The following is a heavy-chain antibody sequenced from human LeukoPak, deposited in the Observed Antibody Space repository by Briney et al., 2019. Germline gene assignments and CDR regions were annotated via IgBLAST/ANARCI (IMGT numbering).Heavy chain of an antibody. Sequence: SVKVSCKASGGTFNNYAISWVRQAPGQGLERMGGIIPIFGTANYAQKFQGRVTITADESTSTAYMELSSLRSEDTAVYYCARNSDFWSGYYSAWGQGTLVTVSS. D-gene: IGHD3-3*01. J-gene: IGHJ5*02. CDR3: ARNSDFWSGYYSA. CDR1: GGTFNNYA. CDR2: IIPIFGTA. V-gene: IGHV1-69*13.